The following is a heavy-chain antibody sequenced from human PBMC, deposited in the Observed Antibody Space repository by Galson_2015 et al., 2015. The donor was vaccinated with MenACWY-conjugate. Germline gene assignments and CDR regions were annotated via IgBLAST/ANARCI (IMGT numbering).Heavy chain of an antibody. CDR1: GFIFSSHP. CDR3: ARDYARLEWLSAYYFDY. D-gene: IGHD3-3*01. J-gene: IGHJ4*02. CDR2: ISISSSYI. V-gene: IGHV3-21*01. Sequence: SLRLSCAASGFIFSSHPMNWVRQAPGKGLEWVSSISISSSYIYYADSVKGRFTISRDNAKNSLYLQMNSLTAEDTAVHYCARDYARLEWLSAYYFDYWGQGTPVTVSS.